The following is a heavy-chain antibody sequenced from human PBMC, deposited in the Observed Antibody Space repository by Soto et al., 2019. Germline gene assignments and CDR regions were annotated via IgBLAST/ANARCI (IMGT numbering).Heavy chain of an antibody. D-gene: IGHD3-22*01. J-gene: IGHJ4*02. CDR2: IYYSGST. CDR3: ARHYYDSSGYSIDY. V-gene: IGHV4-39*01. CDR1: GCSISSSSYY. Sequence: QLQLQESGPGLVKPSETLSLTCTVSGCSISSSSYYWGWIRQPPGKGLEWIGSIYYSGSTYYNPSLKSRVTISVDTSKNQSSLKLSCVTAADTAVYYCARHYYDSSGYSIDYWGQGTLVTVSS.